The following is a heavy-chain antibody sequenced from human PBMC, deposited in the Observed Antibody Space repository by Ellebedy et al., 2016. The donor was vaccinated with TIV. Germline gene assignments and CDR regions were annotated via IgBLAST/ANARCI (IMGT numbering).Heavy chain of an antibody. Sequence: AASVKVSCKASGYTFTSYAINWVRQATGQGLEWMGWMNPNSGNTGYAQKFQGRVTMTRNTSISTAYMELSSLRSEDTAVYYCARVGEWQQLGFDPWGQGTLVTVSS. D-gene: IGHD6-13*01. CDR3: ARVGEWQQLGFDP. J-gene: IGHJ5*02. CDR2: MNPNSGNT. V-gene: IGHV1-8*01. CDR1: GYTFTSYA.